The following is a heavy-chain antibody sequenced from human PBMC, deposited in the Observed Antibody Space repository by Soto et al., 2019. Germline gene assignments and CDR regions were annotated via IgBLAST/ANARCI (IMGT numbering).Heavy chain of an antibody. D-gene: IGHD2-2*01. CDR1: GGTFSSYA. CDR3: ASTCISTSCYARYYYGMDV. Sequence: QVQLVQSGAEVKKPGSSVKVSCKASGGTFSSYAISWVRQAPGQGLEWMGGIIPIFGTANYAQKFQGRVTITADEXXSXAXMELSSLRSEDTAVYYCASTCISTSCYARYYYGMDVWGQGTTVTVSS. CDR2: IIPIFGTA. V-gene: IGHV1-69*12. J-gene: IGHJ6*02.